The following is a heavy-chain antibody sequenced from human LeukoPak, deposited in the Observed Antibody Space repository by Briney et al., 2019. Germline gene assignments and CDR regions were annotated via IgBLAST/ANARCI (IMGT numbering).Heavy chain of an antibody. CDR3: ARDLEEHCSGGSCSTFDC. CDR1: GFTFSRYT. Sequence: PGGSLRLSCAASGFTFSRYTMNWVRQAPGKGLEWVSSISSSSSYTYYAESVKGRLTISRDNARKSLYLEMNSLRVEDTALYFCARDLEEHCSGGSCSTFDCWGQGTLVTVSS. J-gene: IGHJ4*02. V-gene: IGHV3-21*01. CDR2: ISSSSSYT. D-gene: IGHD2-15*01.